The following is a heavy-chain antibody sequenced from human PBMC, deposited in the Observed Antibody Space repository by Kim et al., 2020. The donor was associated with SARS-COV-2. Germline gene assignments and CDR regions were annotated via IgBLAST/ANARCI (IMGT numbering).Heavy chain of an antibody. V-gene: IGHV3-23*01. J-gene: IGHJ4*02. CDR1: GFTFSIYG. Sequence: GGSLRLSCAASGFTFSIYGMSWVRQAPGKGLEWVSTIGGSGFSTYYADSVKGRFTISRDNSMNTLFLQLNTLRADDTALYYCAKLLRASGWYVDFWGQGTLVTVSS. D-gene: IGHD6-19*01. CDR3: AKLLRASGWYVDF. CDR2: IGGSGFST.